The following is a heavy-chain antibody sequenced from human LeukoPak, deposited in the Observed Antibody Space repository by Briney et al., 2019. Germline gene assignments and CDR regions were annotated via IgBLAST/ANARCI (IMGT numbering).Heavy chain of an antibody. CDR2: IYSSGST. CDR3: ARGFRSGGSCYLFDS. V-gene: IGHV4-4*07. J-gene: IGHJ4*02. Sequence: SETLSLTCTVSGGSISGSYWSWIRQPAGKGLEWIGRIYSSGSTNYNPSLKSRVTMSVDTSKNQVSLKLNPVTAADTAVYYCARGFRSGGSCYLFDSWGQGTLVTVSS. D-gene: IGHD2-15*01. CDR1: GGSISGSY.